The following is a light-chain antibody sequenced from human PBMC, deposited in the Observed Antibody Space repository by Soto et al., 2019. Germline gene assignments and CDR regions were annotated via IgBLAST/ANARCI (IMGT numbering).Light chain of an antibody. V-gene: IGKV3-15*01. CDR1: QSVSGSY. CDR3: QQYNNWPPT. J-gene: IGKJ1*01. Sequence: EIVLTQSPGTLSLSPGERATLSCRASQSVSGSYLAWYQQKPGQAPRLLIYGASTRATGIPARFSGSGSGTEFTLTISSLQSEDFAVYYCQQYNNWPPTFGQGTKVDIK. CDR2: GAS.